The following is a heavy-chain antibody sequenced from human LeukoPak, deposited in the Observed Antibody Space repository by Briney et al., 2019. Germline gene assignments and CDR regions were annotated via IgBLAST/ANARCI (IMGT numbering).Heavy chain of an antibody. CDR2: IYSGGST. CDR1: GFTVSRNY. D-gene: IGHD1-26*01. Sequence: GGSLRLSCAASGFTVSRNYMTWVRQAPGKGLEWVSVIYSGGSTYYADSVKGRFTISRDNSKNTLYLQMNSLRAEDTAVYYCAKGRVVGASYYFDYWGQGTLVTVSS. CDR3: AKGRVVGASYYFDY. J-gene: IGHJ4*02. V-gene: IGHV3-53*01.